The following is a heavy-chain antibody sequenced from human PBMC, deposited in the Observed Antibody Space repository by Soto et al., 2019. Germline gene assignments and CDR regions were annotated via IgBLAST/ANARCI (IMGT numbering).Heavy chain of an antibody. CDR1: TFTFSSYA. V-gene: IGHV3-30-3*01. CDR3: ARDGRRQWLATGGMDV. J-gene: IGHJ6*02. CDR2: VSTDGNNK. D-gene: IGHD6-19*01. Sequence: QVQLVQSGGGVVQSGGSLRLSCAASTFTFSSYAMHWVRQAPGKGLEWVAAVSTDGNNKYCADSVKGRFSIHRDNSKSTQYMQMYRLTTEGTAVYYCARDGRRQWLATGGMDVWGQGPSVTV.